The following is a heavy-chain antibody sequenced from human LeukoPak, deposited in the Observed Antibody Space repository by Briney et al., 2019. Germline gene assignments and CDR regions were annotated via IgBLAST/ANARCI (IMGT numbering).Heavy chain of an antibody. CDR1: GFTFSSYG. V-gene: IGHV3-30*03. J-gene: IGHJ4*02. Sequence: GGSLRLSCAASGFTFSSYGMHWVRQAPGKGLEWVAVISYDGSNKYYADSVKGRFTISRDNSKNTLYLQMNSLRAEDTAVYYCARESLGVGIAAAGIGYWGQGTLVTVSS. CDR2: ISYDGSNK. CDR3: ARESLGVGIAAAGIGY. D-gene: IGHD6-13*01.